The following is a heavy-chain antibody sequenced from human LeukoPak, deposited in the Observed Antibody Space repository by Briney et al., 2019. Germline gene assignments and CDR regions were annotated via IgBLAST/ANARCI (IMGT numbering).Heavy chain of an antibody. Sequence: GGSLRLSCAASGFTFDDHAMHWVRQAPGEGVEGVAGLTWDSAGLVYGASVRGRFTISRDNAKNSLVLEMNSVRPEDTALYYCARGGFYPGSGNQYYFDSWGQGTLVTVSS. J-gene: IGHJ4*02. CDR1: GFTFDDHA. D-gene: IGHD3-10*01. V-gene: IGHV3-9*01. CDR2: LTWDSAGL. CDR3: ARGGFYPGSGNQYYFDS.